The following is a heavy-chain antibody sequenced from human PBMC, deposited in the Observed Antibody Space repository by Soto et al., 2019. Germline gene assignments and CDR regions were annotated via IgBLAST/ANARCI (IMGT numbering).Heavy chain of an antibody. CDR2: INHSGST. J-gene: IGHJ5*02. Sequence: SETLSLTCAVYGGSFSGYYWSWIRQPPGKGLEWIGEINHSGSTNYNPSLKSRVTISVDTSKNQFSLKLSSVTAADTAVYYCARGRRGSSSWYWGYWFDPWGQGTLVTVSS. V-gene: IGHV4-34*01. CDR3: ARGRRGSSSWYWGYWFDP. D-gene: IGHD6-13*01. CDR1: GGSFSGYY.